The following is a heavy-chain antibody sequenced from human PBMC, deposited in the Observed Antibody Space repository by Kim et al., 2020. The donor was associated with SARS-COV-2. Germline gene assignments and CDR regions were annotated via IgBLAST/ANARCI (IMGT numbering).Heavy chain of an antibody. CDR1: GGPSNSYY. CDR3: APIYGDYSDFDY. D-gene: IGHD4-17*01. J-gene: IGHJ4*02. V-gene: IGHV4-34*01. CDR2: ITHAGRY. Sequence: SETLSLTCAVYGGPSNSYYWSWIRQPPGKGLEWIGEITHAGRYNYNPSLKSRVTMSLDRSKKQFSLKLTSVTAADTAVYYCAPIYGDYSDFDYWGQGSLVAVST.